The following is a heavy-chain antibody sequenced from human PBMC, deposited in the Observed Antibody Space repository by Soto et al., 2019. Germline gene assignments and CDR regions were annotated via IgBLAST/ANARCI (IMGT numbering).Heavy chain of an antibody. Sequence: KQSQTLSLTCAISGDSVSSNSAAWNWIRQSPSRGLEWLGRTYYRSKWYNDYAVSVKSRITINPDTSKNQFSLQLNSVTPEDTAVYYCARADYDILTGYYPDVVTAIPDPFDIWGQGTMVTVSS. V-gene: IGHV6-1*01. J-gene: IGHJ3*02. CDR2: TYYRSKWYN. CDR1: GDSVSSNSAA. CDR3: ARADYDILTGYYPDVVTAIPDPFDI. D-gene: IGHD3-9*01.